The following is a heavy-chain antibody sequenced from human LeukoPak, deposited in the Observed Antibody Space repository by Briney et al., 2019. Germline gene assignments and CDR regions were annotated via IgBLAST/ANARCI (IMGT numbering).Heavy chain of an antibody. D-gene: IGHD3-22*01. CDR1: GYSISSYY. J-gene: IGHJ4*02. Sequence: SETLSLTCTVSGYSISSYYWSWIRQPPGKGLEWIGYIYYSGSTNYNPSLKSRVTISVDTSKNQFSLKLSSVTAADTAVYYCAKDAVTMIVVAVTGRYFDYWGQGTLVTVSS. V-gene: IGHV4-59*01. CDR3: AKDAVTMIVVAVTGRYFDY. CDR2: IYYSGST.